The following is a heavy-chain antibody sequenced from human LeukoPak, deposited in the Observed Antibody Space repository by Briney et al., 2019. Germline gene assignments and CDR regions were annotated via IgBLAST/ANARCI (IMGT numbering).Heavy chain of an antibody. CDR2: IYTSGST. V-gene: IGHV4-4*07. J-gene: IGHJ4*02. CDR3: ARFNFWSGYQYYFDY. CDR1: GGSISSYY. D-gene: IGHD3-3*01. Sequence: SETLSLTCTVSGGSISSYYWSWIRQPAGKGLEWIGRIYTSGSTNYNPSLKSRVTMSVDTSKNQFSLKLSSVTAADTAVYYCARFNFWSGYQYYFDYWGQGTLVTVSS.